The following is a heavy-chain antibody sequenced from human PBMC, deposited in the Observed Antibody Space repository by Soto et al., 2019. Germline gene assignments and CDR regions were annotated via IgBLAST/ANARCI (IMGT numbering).Heavy chain of an antibody. D-gene: IGHD6-6*01. CDR2: ISDDGDNK. J-gene: IGHJ4*02. V-gene: IGHV3-30-3*01. Sequence: QVQLGESGGGVVQPGRSLRLSCAASGFTVTNYAMHWVRQAPGKGLEWLAVISDDGDNKHYADSVKGRFTISRDNSNKTLYLQMNSLRPEDTAVYYCARDRYISSTLFDYWGQGTLVTVSS. CDR3: ARDRYISSTLFDY. CDR1: GFTVTNYA.